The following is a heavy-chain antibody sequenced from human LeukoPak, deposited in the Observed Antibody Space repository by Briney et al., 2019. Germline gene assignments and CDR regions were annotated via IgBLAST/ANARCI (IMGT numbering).Heavy chain of an antibody. V-gene: IGHV4-4*07. Sequence: PSETLSLTCTVSCGSISSYYWSWIRQPAGKGLEWIGRIYTSGSTNYNPSLKSRVTMSVDTSKNQFSLKLSSVTAADTAVYYCASHSSSRTQPSVSYYYYYMDVWGKGTTVTVSS. D-gene: IGHD6-13*01. J-gene: IGHJ6*03. CDR1: CGSISSYY. CDR3: ASHSSSRTQPSVSYYYYYMDV. CDR2: IYTSGST.